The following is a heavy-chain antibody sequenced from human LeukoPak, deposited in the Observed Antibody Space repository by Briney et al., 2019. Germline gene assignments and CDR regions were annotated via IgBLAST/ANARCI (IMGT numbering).Heavy chain of an antibody. V-gene: IGHV3-23*01. J-gene: IGHJ5*02. D-gene: IGHD2-2*02. CDR3: ANRYCTSTSCYTSP. CDR1: GLTFSSYA. CDR2: ISGIGGGT. Sequence: GGSLRLSCAASGLTFSSYAMSWVRQAPGKGLVWVSAISGIGGGTYYADSVKGRFTISRDNSKNTLYLQMNSLRAEDTAVYYCANRYCTSTSCYTSPWGQGTLVTVSS.